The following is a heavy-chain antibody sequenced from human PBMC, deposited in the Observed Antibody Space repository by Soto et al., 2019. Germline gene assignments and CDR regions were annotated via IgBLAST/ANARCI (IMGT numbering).Heavy chain of an antibody. CDR3: ARVIETYYFDY. Sequence: PSETLSVTCAFSVGSISISNWWSWFRQPPVKGLEWIGEIYHSGSTNYNPSLKSRVTISVDKSKNQFSLKMSSVTAADTSVYYCARVIETYYFDYWGQGTMVTVSS. D-gene: IGHD2-15*01. CDR1: VGSISISNW. V-gene: IGHV4-4*02. CDR2: IYHSGST. J-gene: IGHJ4*02.